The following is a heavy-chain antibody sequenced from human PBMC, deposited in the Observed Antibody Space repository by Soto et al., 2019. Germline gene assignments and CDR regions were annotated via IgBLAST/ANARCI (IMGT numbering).Heavy chain of an antibody. Sequence: GGSLRLSCAASGFTFSSYWMSWVRQAPGKGLEWVANIKQDGSEKYYVDSVKGRFTISRDNAKNSLYLQMNSLRAEDTAVYYCARVSGLMVYAMGGYFDYWGQGTLVTVSS. CDR2: IKQDGSEK. CDR3: ARVSGLMVYAMGGYFDY. J-gene: IGHJ4*02. D-gene: IGHD2-8*01. V-gene: IGHV3-7*01. CDR1: GFTFSSYW.